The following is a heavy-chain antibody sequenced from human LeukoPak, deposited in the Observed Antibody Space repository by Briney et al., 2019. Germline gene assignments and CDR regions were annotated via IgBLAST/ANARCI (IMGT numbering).Heavy chain of an antibody. CDR2: IYHIGNT. CDR3: ASHGAFYLAY. CDR1: GGSISSNNW. Sequence: PSGTLSLTCAVSGGSISSNNWWSWVRRPPGKGLEWIGEIYHIGNTNYNPSLKSRVTISVDKSNNQFSLKLNSVTAADTAVYYCASHGAFYLAYWGQGTLVTVSS. J-gene: IGHJ4*02. V-gene: IGHV4-4*02. D-gene: IGHD2/OR15-2a*01.